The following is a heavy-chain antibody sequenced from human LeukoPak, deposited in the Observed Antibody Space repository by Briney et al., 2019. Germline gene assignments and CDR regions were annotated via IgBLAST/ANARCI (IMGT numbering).Heavy chain of an antibody. CDR3: ARGGYYYDSTSYYSLDY. V-gene: IGHV4-34*01. CDR1: GGSFSGYY. CDR2: INHSGST. J-gene: IGHJ4*02. D-gene: IGHD3-22*01. Sequence: SETLSLTCAVYGGSFSGYYWSWIRQPPGKGLEWIGEINHSGSTNYNPSLKSRVTISVDTSKNQFSLQLNSVTPEDTAVYYCARGGYYYDSTSYYSLDYWGQGTLVTVSS.